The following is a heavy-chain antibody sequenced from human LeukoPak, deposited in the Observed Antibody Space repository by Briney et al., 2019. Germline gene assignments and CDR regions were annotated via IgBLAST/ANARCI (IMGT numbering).Heavy chain of an antibody. CDR2: VSGSGRAM. CDR3: ARVIVATISPLDY. CDR1: GFTFSDYY. D-gene: IGHD5-12*01. V-gene: IGHV3-11*04. J-gene: IGHJ4*02. Sequence: GGSLRLSCEASGFTFSDYYMSWIRQTPGKGLEWLAYVSGSGRAMFYADSVKGRFTISRDNAKNSLYLQMNSLRAEDTAVYYCARVIVATISPLDYWGQGTLVTVSS.